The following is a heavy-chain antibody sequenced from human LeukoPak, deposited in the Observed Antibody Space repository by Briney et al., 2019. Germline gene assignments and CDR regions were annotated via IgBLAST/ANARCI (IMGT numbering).Heavy chain of an antibody. CDR1: GYRLTTYW. Sequence: GEALKISCKGSGYRLTTYWIGLVRPMPGEGLEWMGIIYPGYSDTRYSPSFQGQITISADKSINTAYMQWNSLRASDTAMYYCARRLTTEETFDYWGQGTLVTVSS. D-gene: IGHD1-1*01. CDR3: ARRLTTEETFDY. J-gene: IGHJ4*02. CDR2: IYPGYSDT. V-gene: IGHV5-51*01.